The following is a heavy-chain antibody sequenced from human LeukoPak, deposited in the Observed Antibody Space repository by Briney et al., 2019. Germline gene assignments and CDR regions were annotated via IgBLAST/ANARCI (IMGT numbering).Heavy chain of an antibody. D-gene: IGHD3-10*01. CDR3: ARDDTMVRGGFSMRTSYYFDY. CDR2: ISAYNGNT. V-gene: IGHV1-18*01. Sequence: ASVKVSCKASGYTFTSYGISWVRQAPGQGLEWMGWISAYNGNTNYAQKLQGRVTMTTDTSTSTAYMELRSLRSDDTAVYYCARDDTMVRGGFSMRTSYYFDYWGQGTLVTVSS. J-gene: IGHJ4*02. CDR1: GYTFTSYG.